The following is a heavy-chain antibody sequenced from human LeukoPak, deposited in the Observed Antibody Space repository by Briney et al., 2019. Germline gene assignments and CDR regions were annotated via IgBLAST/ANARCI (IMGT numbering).Heavy chain of an antibody. Sequence: GGSLRLSCAASGFTFSSYAMHWVRQAPGKGLEWVAVISYDGSNKYYADSVKGRFTISRDNSKNTLYLQMNSLRAEDTAVYYCARVLYRNSSSTPGEVWGQGTLVTVSS. CDR1: GFTFSSYA. V-gene: IGHV3-30-3*01. D-gene: IGHD6-13*01. CDR2: ISYDGSNK. CDR3: ARVLYRNSSSTPGEV. J-gene: IGHJ4*02.